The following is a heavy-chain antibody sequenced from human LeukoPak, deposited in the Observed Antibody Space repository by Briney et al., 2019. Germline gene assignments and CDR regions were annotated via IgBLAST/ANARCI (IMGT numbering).Heavy chain of an antibody. J-gene: IGHJ5*02. CDR2: IYPGDSDT. CDR1: GYTFTSYW. CDR3: ARPTMVRGVITNWFDP. D-gene: IGHD3-10*01. Sequence: GESLKISRKGSGYTFTSYWIGWVRQMPGKGLGWMGIIYPGDSDTRYSPSFQGQVTISADKSINTAYLQWSSLKASDTAMYYCARPTMVRGVITNWFDPWGQGTLVTVSS. V-gene: IGHV5-51*01.